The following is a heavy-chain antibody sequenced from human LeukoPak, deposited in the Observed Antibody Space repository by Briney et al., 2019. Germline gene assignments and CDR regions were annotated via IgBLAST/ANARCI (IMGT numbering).Heavy chain of an antibody. CDR1: GFTFSSYA. CDR2: ISYDGSNK. V-gene: IGHV3-30-3*01. J-gene: IGHJ4*02. D-gene: IGHD2-2*01. Sequence: GGSLRLSCAASGFTFSSYAMHWVRQAPGKGLEWVAVISYDGSNKYYADSVKGRFTISRDNSKNTLYLQMNSLRAEDTAVYYCARANPRGVVPAATMVYWGQGTLVTVSS. CDR3: ARANPRGVVPAATMVY.